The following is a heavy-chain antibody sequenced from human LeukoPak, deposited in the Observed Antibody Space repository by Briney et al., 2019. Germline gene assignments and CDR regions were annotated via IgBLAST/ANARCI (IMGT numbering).Heavy chain of an antibody. Sequence: GGSLRLSCAASGFTFDDYAMHWVRQAPGKGLEWVSGISWNSGSIGYADSVKGRFTISRDNSKNTLYLQMNSLRAEDTAVYYCAKARQLGRVDYWGQGTLVTVSS. CDR2: ISWNSGSI. CDR1: GFTFDDYA. D-gene: IGHD6-13*01. CDR3: AKARQLGRVDY. J-gene: IGHJ4*02. V-gene: IGHV3-9*01.